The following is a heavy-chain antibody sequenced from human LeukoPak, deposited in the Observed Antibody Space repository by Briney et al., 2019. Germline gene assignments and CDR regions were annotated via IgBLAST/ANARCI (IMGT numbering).Heavy chain of an antibody. Sequence: GGSLRLSCAASGFTFSSYSMNWVRQAPGKGLEWVSSISSSSSYIYYADSVKGRFTISRDNSKNTLYLQMNSLRAEDTAVYYCAKGRGQWLLLEWGQGTPVTVSS. D-gene: IGHD3-22*01. V-gene: IGHV3-21*04. CDR2: ISSSSSYI. J-gene: IGHJ4*02. CDR3: AKGRGQWLLLE. CDR1: GFTFSSYS.